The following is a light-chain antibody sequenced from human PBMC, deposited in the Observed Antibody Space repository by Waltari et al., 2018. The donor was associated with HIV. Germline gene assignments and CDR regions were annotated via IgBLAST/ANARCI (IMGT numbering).Light chain of an antibody. CDR1: ASNIGAGIA. V-gene: IGLV1-40*01. J-gene: IGLJ3*02. CDR2: GDT. CDR3: QSYDISLTGLWV. Sequence: SVLTQPPSVSGAPGQSVSISCSGNASNIGAGIAVHWYRQSPGPAPKLVIFGDTVRPSGITDRFSGSRSLNSVSLDISGLRAEDAGDYYCQSYDISLTGLWVFGGGTKLTVL.